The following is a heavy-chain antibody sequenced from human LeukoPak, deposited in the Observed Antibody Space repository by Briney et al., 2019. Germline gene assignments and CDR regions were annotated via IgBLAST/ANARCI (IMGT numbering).Heavy chain of an antibody. CDR2: ISSSGSTI. CDR3: ARETYGAFDY. V-gene: IGHV3-48*03. D-gene: IGHD4/OR15-4a*01. Sequence: GGSLRLSCAASGFTFSSYEVNWVRQAPGKGLEWVSYISSSGSTIYYADSVKGRFTISRDNAKNSLYLQMNSLRAEDTAVYYCARETYGAFDYWGQGTLVTVSS. CDR1: GFTFSSYE. J-gene: IGHJ4*02.